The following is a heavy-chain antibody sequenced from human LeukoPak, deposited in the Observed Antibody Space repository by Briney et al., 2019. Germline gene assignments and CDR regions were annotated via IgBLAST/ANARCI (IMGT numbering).Heavy chain of an antibody. Sequence: SVKVSCKASGGTFSSYAISWVRQAPGQGLEWMGGIIPIFGTANYAQKFQGRVTITADKSTSTAYMELSSLRSEDTAVYYCAISVVVVAATLLPFDYWGQGTLVTVSS. CDR2: IIPIFGTA. D-gene: IGHD2-15*01. CDR3: AISVVVVAATLLPFDY. V-gene: IGHV1-69*06. CDR1: GGTFSSYA. J-gene: IGHJ4*02.